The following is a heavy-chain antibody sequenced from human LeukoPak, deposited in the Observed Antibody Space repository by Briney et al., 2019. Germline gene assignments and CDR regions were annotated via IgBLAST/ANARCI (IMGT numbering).Heavy chain of an antibody. CDR2: ITSSSTI. V-gene: IGHV3-48*04. Sequence: GGSLRLSCAASGFTLSSYSMNWVRQAPGKGLEWVSYITSSSTIYYVDSVKGRFTISRDNAKDTLYLHMNSLTAEDTAVYYCARGAKWAYYFDYWGQGTLVTVSS. CDR1: GFTLSSYS. CDR3: ARGAKWAYYFDY. J-gene: IGHJ4*02. D-gene: IGHD1-26*01.